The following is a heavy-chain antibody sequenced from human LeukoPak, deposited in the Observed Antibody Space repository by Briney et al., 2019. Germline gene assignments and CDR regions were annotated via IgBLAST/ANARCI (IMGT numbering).Heavy chain of an antibody. CDR3: AKSETYYYDSSGYGNYFDY. CDR2: ISSSSSYI. V-gene: IGHV3-21*04. D-gene: IGHD3-22*01. CDR1: GFTFSSYS. J-gene: IGHJ4*02. Sequence: GSLRLSCAASGFTFSSYSMNWVRQAPGKGLEWVSSISSSSSYIYYADSVKGRLTISRDNAKNSLYLQMNSLRAEDTALYYCAKSETYYYDSSGYGNYFDYWGQGTLVTVSS.